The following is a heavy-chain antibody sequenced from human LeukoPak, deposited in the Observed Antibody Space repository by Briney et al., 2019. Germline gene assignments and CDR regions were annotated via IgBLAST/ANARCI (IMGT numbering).Heavy chain of an antibody. CDR3: ARGDSSGSKLGN. J-gene: IGHJ4*02. Sequence: ASVKVSCKSSGYTFTGYFVHWVRQAPGQPLEWMGWINPNSGGTNYAQKFQGRVTMTRDTSISIAYMELSSLRSEDTAVYYCARGDSSGSKLGNWGQGTLVTVSS. D-gene: IGHD3-22*01. CDR1: GYTFTGYF. CDR2: INPNSGGT. V-gene: IGHV1-2*02.